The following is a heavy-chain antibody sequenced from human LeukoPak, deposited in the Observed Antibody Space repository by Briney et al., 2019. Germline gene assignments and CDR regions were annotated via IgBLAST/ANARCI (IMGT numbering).Heavy chain of an antibody. CDR3: ATTRVTTTRLDS. Sequence: ASVKVSCKASGYTFIGYYMHWVRQAPGQGLEWMGWINPNSGVTNYAQKFQGRVTMTRDTSISTAYMELTSLRSDDTAVYYCATTRVTTTRLDSWGQGALVAVSS. CDR1: GYTFIGYY. CDR2: INPNSGVT. D-gene: IGHD5-12*01. V-gene: IGHV1-2*02. J-gene: IGHJ4*02.